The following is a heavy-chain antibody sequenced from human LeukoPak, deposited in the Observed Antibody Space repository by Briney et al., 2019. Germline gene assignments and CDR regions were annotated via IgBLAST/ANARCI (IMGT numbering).Heavy chain of an antibody. J-gene: IGHJ5*02. CDR2: MNPNSGNT. CDR3: ARALTRMYYGSTEPPWFDP. CDR1: GTSYD. V-gene: IGHV1-8*01. Sequence: ASVKVSCTASGTSYDINWVRQATGQGLEWMGWMNPNSGNTGYAQKFQGRVTMTRNTSISTAYMELSSLRSEDTAVYYCARALTRMYYGSTEPPWFDPWGQGTLVTVSS. D-gene: IGHD3-10*01.